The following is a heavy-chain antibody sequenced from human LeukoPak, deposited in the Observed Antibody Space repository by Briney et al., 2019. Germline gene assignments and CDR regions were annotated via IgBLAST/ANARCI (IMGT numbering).Heavy chain of an antibody. CDR2: ISSSGGST. CDR1: GFTFSSFA. J-gene: IGHJ4*02. CDR3: AKDLRGSNWYPFDY. D-gene: IGHD6-13*01. V-gene: IGHV3-23*01. Sequence: GGSLRLSCAGSGFTFSSFAMSWVRRAPGKGLEWVSSISSSGGSTYYADSVKGRLTISRDNSKNTLYLQMNSLRAEDTAVYYCAKDLRGSNWYPFDYWGQGTLVTVSS.